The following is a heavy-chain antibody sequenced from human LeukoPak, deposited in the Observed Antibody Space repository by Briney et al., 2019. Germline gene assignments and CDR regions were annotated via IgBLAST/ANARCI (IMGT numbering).Heavy chain of an antibody. D-gene: IGHD7-27*01. V-gene: IGHV3-48*04. CDR3: ARDHKDWGVFDY. J-gene: IGHJ4*02. CDR2: ITSSTSAI. Sequence: GGSLRLSRAASGFTFSSYSMNWVRQAPGKGLEWVSYITSSTSAIYYADSVKGRFTISRDNAKNSLYLQMNSLRAEDTAVYYCARDHKDWGVFDYWGQGTLVTVSS. CDR1: GFTFSSYS.